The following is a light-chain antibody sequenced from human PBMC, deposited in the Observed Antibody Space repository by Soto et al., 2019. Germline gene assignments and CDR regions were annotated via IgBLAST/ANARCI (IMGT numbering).Light chain of an antibody. CDR1: SSNIGSNS. CDR3: AAWDDSLNGYV. Sequence: QSALTQPPSASGSPGQSGTIACSGTSSNIGSNSVSWYQQLPGTAPKLLIYNNNQRPSGVPDRFSGSKSGTSASLAISGLQSGNEADYYCAAWDDSLNGYVFGTGTKVTVL. CDR2: NNN. J-gene: IGLJ1*01. V-gene: IGLV1-44*01.